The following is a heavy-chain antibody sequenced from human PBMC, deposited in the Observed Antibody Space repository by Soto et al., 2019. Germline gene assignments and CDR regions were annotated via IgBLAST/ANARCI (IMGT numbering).Heavy chain of an antibody. D-gene: IGHD3-10*01. J-gene: IGHJ6*02. Sequence: SVKVSCKASGGTFSSYAISWVRQAPGQGLEWMGGIIPIFGTANYAQKFQGRVTITADESTSTAYMELSSLRSEDTAVYYCARESGGSYYNPYYYYYGMDVWGQGTTVTVSS. CDR2: IIPIFGTA. V-gene: IGHV1-69*13. CDR1: GGTFSSYA. CDR3: ARESGGSYYNPYYYYYGMDV.